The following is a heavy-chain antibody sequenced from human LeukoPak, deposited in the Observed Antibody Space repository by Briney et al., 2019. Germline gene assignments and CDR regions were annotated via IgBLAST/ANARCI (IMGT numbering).Heavy chain of an antibody. CDR1: GYTFTGYY. Sequence: ASVKVSCKASGYTFTGYYMHWVRQAPGQGLEWMGWINPNSGGTNYAQKFQGRVTMTRDTSTSTVYMELSSLRSEDTAVYYCARVRGDSSSWYYFDYWGQGTLVTVSS. CDR2: INPNSGGT. CDR3: ARVRGDSSSWYYFDY. D-gene: IGHD6-13*01. J-gene: IGHJ4*02. V-gene: IGHV1-2*02.